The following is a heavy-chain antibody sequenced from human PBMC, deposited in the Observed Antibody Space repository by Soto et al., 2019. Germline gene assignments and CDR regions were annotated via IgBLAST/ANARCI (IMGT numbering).Heavy chain of an antibody. V-gene: IGHV1-18*01. J-gene: IGHJ5*02. Sequence: QVQLVQSGAEVRKPGASVKVSCKASGYTFTDYGISWVRQTPGQGLQWMGWVNIYRGTTNYAQKFQDRVTMTTDTSTSTAYLELRSLRSDDTAVYYCARERGGYSYGASWGQGTLVTVSS. CDR2: VNIYRGTT. D-gene: IGHD5-18*01. CDR1: GYTFTDYG. CDR3: ARERGGYSYGAS.